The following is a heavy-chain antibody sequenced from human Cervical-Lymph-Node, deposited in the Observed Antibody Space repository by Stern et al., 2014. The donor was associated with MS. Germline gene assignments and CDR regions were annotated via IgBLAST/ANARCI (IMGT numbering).Heavy chain of an antibody. CDR3: ARDTGYKPDY. J-gene: IGHJ4*02. CDR2: LNSDGSST. CDR1: GFTFSSYW. D-gene: IGHD1-14*01. Sequence: VQLVQSGGGLVQPGGSLRLSCAASGFTFSSYWMHWVRQAPGKGLVWVSRLNSDGSSTSYADSVKGRFTISRDNAKNTLYLQMSSLRAEDTAVYYCARDTGYKPDYWGQGTLVTVSS. V-gene: IGHV3-74*01.